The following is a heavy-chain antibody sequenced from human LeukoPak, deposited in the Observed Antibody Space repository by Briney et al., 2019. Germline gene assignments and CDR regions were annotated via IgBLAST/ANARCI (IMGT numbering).Heavy chain of an antibody. J-gene: IGHJ6*03. D-gene: IGHD3-3*01. CDR3: ARTQVFGVAQRHYYMDV. CDR2: IIPILATA. Sequence: GASVKVSCKASGGTFSSYGVSWVRQAPGQGLEWMGGIIPILATANYSQKFQGRVTTTADESASTAYMELSSLRSEDTAVYYCARTQVFGVAQRHYYMDVWGKGTTVTVSS. V-gene: IGHV1-69*13. CDR1: GGTFSSYG.